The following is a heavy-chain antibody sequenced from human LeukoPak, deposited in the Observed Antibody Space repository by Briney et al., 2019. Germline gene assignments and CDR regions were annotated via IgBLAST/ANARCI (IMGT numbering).Heavy chain of an antibody. J-gene: IGHJ4*02. Sequence: GGSLRLSCAASGFTFSSYGMHWVRQAPGKGLEWVAVIWYDGTNKYYADSVKGRFTISRDNSENTLYLQMNSLRAEDTAEYYCARGDDYGGAWYYFDYWGQGTLVTVSS. V-gene: IGHV3-33*01. CDR1: GFTFSSYG. CDR3: ARGDDYGGAWYYFDY. D-gene: IGHD4-23*01. CDR2: IWYDGTNK.